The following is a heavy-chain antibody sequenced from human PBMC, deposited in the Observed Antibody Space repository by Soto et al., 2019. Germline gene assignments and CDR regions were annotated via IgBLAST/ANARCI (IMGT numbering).Heavy chain of an antibody. CDR2: IIPIFGTA. Sequence: QVQLVQSGAAVKKPGSSVKVSCKASGGTFSSYAISWVRQAPGQGLEWMGRIIPIFGTANYAQKFQGRVTITADESTSIAYMELSRLRSEDTAVYYCARGLMVRETYGMDVWGQGTTVTVSS. D-gene: IGHD3-10*01. CDR3: ARGLMVRETYGMDV. CDR1: GGTFSSYA. V-gene: IGHV1-69*15. J-gene: IGHJ6*02.